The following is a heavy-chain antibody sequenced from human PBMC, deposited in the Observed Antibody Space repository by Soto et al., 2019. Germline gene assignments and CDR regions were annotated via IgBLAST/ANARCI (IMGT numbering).Heavy chain of an antibody. V-gene: IGHV3-66*01. Sequence: GGSLRLSCAASGFTVGSNYMSWVRQAPGKGLEWVSVIYSGGSTYYADSVKGRFTISRDNSKNTLYLQMNSLRAEDTAVYYCARVDPDAFDIWGQGTMVTVSS. CDR3: ARVDPDAFDI. CDR1: GFTVGSNY. CDR2: IYSGGST. J-gene: IGHJ3*02.